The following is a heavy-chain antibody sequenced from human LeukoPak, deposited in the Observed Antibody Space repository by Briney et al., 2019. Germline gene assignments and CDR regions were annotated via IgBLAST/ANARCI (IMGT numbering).Heavy chain of an antibody. CDR3: AREGYSYGTYYFDY. CDR2: IYHSGST. J-gene: IGHJ4*02. Sequence: PSETLSLTCTVSGGSISSGDYYWSWIRQPPGKGLEWIGEIYHSGSTNYNPSLKSRVTISVDKSKNQFSLKLSSVTAADTAVYYCAREGYSYGTYYFDYWGQGTLVTVSS. V-gene: IGHV4-30-4*01. CDR1: GGSISSGDYY. D-gene: IGHD5-18*01.